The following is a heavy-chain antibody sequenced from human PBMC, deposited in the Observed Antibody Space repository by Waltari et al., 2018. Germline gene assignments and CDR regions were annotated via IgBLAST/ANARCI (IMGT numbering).Heavy chain of an antibody. CDR1: GESFSDHF. Sequence: QVQLNQWGAGVLKPSETLSLTCAVYGESFSDHFWTWIRQPPGKGLEWIGQMNHRGSGTYNPSLKNRVTISVDTSMNQFSLMMTSLTAADTAVYYCARAPSFHYGVFSVPLTLDYWSQGTMVFVSS. D-gene: IGHD4-17*01. J-gene: IGHJ3*01. V-gene: IGHV4-34*01. CDR3: ARAPSFHYGVFSVPLTLDY. CDR2: MNHRGSG.